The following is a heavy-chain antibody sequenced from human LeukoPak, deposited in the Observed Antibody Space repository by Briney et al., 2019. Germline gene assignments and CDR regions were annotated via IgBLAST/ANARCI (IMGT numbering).Heavy chain of an antibody. CDR1: GFTFDDYA. D-gene: IGHD6-19*01. V-gene: IGHV3-9*03. CDR2: ISWNSDSI. Sequence: GGSLRLSCAASGFTFDDYAMHWVRQAPGKGLEWVSGISWNSDSIGYADSVKGRFTISRDNAKNSLYLQMNSLRAEDMALYYCAKGLDSSAYYYFDYWGQGTLVTVSS. CDR3: AKGLDSSAYYYFDY. J-gene: IGHJ4*02.